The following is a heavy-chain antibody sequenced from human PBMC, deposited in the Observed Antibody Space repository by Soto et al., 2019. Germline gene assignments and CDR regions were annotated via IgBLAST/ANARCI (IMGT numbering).Heavy chain of an antibody. CDR2: INAGNGNT. CDR1: GYTFTIYT. V-gene: IGHV1-3*01. CDR3: ARGGGSSFFDY. D-gene: IGHD1-26*01. J-gene: IGHJ4*02. Sequence: ASVKVSCKVSGYTFTIYTRHWVRQAPGQRLEWMGWINAGNGNTKNSQRFQGRVSFTRDTSATTVSMELSSLRSEDTAVYYCARGGGSSFFDYWGQGALVTVSS.